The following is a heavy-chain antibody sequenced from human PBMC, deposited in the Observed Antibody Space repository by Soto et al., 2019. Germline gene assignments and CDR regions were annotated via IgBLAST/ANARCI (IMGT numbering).Heavy chain of an antibody. D-gene: IGHD1-1*01. CDR3: ARRANLARGWNDVDY. CDR2: IDPSDSYT. CDR1: GYIFTSYW. J-gene: IGHJ4*02. Sequence: GESLKISCKGSGYIFTSYWISWVRQMPGKGLEWMGRIDPSDSYTNYSPSFQGHVTISADKSISTAYLQWSSLKASDTAMYYCARRANLARGWNDVDYWGQGTLVTVSS. V-gene: IGHV5-10-1*01.